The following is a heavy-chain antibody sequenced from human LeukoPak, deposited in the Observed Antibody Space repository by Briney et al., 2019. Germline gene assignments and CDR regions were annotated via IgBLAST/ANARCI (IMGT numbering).Heavy chain of an antibody. CDR3: ARGRGIAAAVNYFDF. Sequence: SETLSLTCAVSGGSISTCDWSWIRQPPGKGLEWIGYIYYSGSTNYNPSLKSRVTISVDTSENQFSLKLSSVTAADTAVYYCARGRGIAAAVNYFDFWGRGTLVTVSS. CDR2: IYYSGST. V-gene: IGHV4-59*08. J-gene: IGHJ4*02. CDR1: GGSISTCD. D-gene: IGHD6-13*01.